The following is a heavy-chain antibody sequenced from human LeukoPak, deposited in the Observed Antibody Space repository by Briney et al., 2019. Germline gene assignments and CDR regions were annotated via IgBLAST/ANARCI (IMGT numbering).Heavy chain of an antibody. D-gene: IGHD3-3*01. J-gene: IGHJ4*02. Sequence: SETLSLTYTVSGGSISSSSYYWGWIRQPPGKGLEWIGSIYYSGSTYYNPSLKSRVTISVDTSKNQFSLKLSSVTAADTAVYYCARETIFGVVITYYFDYWGQGTLVTVSS. CDR2: IYYSGST. CDR1: GGSISSSSYY. CDR3: ARETIFGVVITYYFDY. V-gene: IGHV4-39*07.